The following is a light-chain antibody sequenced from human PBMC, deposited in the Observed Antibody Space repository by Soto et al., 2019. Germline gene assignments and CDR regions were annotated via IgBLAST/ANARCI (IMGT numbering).Light chain of an antibody. Sequence: QSALTQPRSVSGSPGQSVTISCTGTSIDVGGYNYVSWYQQHPGKAPKLMIYDVSKRPSGVPDRFSGSKSGNTASLTISGLQAEDEADYYCCSYAGSYTFGVVFGGGTKVTVL. CDR3: CSYAGSYTFGVV. CDR1: SIDVGGYNY. J-gene: IGLJ2*01. CDR2: DVS. V-gene: IGLV2-11*01.